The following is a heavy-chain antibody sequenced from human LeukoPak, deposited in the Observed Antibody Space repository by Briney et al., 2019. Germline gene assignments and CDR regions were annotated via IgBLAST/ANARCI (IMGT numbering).Heavy chain of an antibody. V-gene: IGHV3-23*01. CDR3: ARGATVVTPKVLGY. D-gene: IGHD4-23*01. J-gene: IGHJ4*02. CDR1: GFTFRSYA. CDR2: ISGSGDNT. Sequence: GGSLRLSCAASGFTFRSYAMSWVRQAPGKGLEWVSHISGSGDNTYYADSVKGRFTISRDNSENTLYLQMNSLRAEDTAVYYCARGATVVTPKVLGYWGQGTLVTVSS.